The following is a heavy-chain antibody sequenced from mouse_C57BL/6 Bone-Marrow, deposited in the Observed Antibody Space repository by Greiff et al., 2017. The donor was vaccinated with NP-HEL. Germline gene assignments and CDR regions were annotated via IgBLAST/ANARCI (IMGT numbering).Heavy chain of an antibody. Sequence: VQLQQPGAELVMPGASVKLSCKASGYTFTSYWMHWVKQRPGQGLEWIGEIDPSDSYTNYNQKFKGKSTLNVDKSSSTAYMQLSSLTSEDSAVYYCARWNYGSSYWYFDVWGTGTTVTVSS. J-gene: IGHJ1*03. V-gene: IGHV1-69*01. D-gene: IGHD1-1*01. CDR2: IDPSDSYT. CDR1: GYTFTSYW. CDR3: ARWNYGSSYWYFDV.